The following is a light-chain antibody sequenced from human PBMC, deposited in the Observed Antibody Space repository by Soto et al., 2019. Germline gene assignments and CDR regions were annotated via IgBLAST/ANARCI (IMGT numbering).Light chain of an antibody. J-gene: IGKJ1*01. V-gene: IGKV1-6*01. CDR2: GAS. CDR1: KAIGNP. Sequence: ASQMTQSPPSLPPSVGDKFTIFCRPSKAIGNPLGWYQQKPGKPPKVLIYGASNLQSGVPPRFSGSGSGTDFTLAISSLQPEDSATYYCLQDINYPWTFGQGTKVEIK. CDR3: LQDINYPWT.